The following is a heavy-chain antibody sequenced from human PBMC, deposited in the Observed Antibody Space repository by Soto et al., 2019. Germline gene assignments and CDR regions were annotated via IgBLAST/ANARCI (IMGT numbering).Heavy chain of an antibody. Sequence: GASVKVSCKVSGYTLTELSMHWVRQAPGKGLEWMGGFDPEDGETIYAQKFQGRVTMTEDTSTDTAYMELSSLRSEDTAVYYCATVIRSRSAYCTTVACYRAYPAMYVWG. CDR3: ATVIRSRSAYCTTVACYRAYPAMYV. CDR2: FDPEDGET. CDR1: GYTLTELS. V-gene: IGHV1-24*01. J-gene: IGHJ6*01. D-gene: IGHD2-8*01.